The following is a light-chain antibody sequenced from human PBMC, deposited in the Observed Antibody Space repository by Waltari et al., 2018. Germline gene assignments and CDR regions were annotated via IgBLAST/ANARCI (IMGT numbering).Light chain of an antibody. CDR2: EAS. CDR3: QQRTNWPLT. V-gene: IGKV3-11*01. CDR1: QSVNYF. J-gene: IGKJ4*01. Sequence: EIVLTQPPATLSLSPGERATLSCRASQSVNYFLAWFQQKPGQAPRLLIYEASNRATGIPARFSGSGSGTDFTLTISSLEPEDFAVYYCQQRTNWPLTFGGGTKVEIK.